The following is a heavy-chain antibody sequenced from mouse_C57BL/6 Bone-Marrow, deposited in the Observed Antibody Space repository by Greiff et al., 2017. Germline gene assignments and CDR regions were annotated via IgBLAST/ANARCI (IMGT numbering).Heavy chain of an antibody. Sequence: QVQLQQPGAELVRPGTSVKLSCKASGYTFTSYWMHWVKQRPGQGLEWIGVIDPSDSYTNYTQKFKGKATLTVDTSSSTAYMQLSSLTSEDSAVYYCARSYYGSPYWYFDVWGTGTTVTVSS. CDR3: ARSYYGSPYWYFDV. D-gene: IGHD1-1*01. J-gene: IGHJ1*03. CDR2: IDPSDSYT. CDR1: GYTFTSYW. V-gene: IGHV1-59*01.